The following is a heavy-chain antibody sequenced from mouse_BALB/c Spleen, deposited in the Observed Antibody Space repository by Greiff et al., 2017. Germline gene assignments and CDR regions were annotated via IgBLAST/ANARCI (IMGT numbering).Heavy chain of an antibody. V-gene: IGHV3-6*02. D-gene: IGHD1-1*01. CDR2: ISYDGSN. Sequence: EVKLQESGPGLVKPSQSLSLTCSVTGYSITSGYYWNWIRQFPGNKLEWMGYISYDGSNNYNPSLKNRISITRDTSKNQFFLKLNSVTTEDTATYYCARRGYYGSSSFAYWGQGTLVTVSA. CDR1: GYSITSGYY. CDR3: ARRGYYGSSSFAY. J-gene: IGHJ3*01.